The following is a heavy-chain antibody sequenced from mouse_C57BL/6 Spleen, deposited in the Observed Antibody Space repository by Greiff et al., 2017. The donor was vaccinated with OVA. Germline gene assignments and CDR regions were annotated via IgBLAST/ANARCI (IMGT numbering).Heavy chain of an antibody. D-gene: IGHD1-1*01. CDR3: ASATTGVARGYAMDY. J-gene: IGHJ4*01. CDR2: IYPGDGDT. V-gene: IGHV1-82*01. CDR1: GYAFSSSW. Sequence: QVQLQQSGPELVKPGASVKISCKASGYAFSSSWMNWVKQRPGKGLEWIGRIYPGDGDTNYNGKFKGKATLTADKSSSTAYMQLSSLTSEDSAVYFCASATTGVARGYAMDYWGQGTSVTVSS.